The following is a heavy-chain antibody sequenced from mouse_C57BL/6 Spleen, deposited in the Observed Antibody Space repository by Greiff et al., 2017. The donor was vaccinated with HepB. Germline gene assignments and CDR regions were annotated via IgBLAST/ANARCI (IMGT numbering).Heavy chain of an antibody. D-gene: IGHD3-2*02. CDR2: FYPGSGSI. Sequence: VQVVESGAELVKPGASVKLSCKASGYTFTEYTIHWVKQRSGQGLEWIGWFYPGSGSIKYNEKFKDKATLTAYKSSSTVYMELSRLTSEDSAVYFCARHDSSGSWFAYWGQGTLVTVSA. J-gene: IGHJ3*01. CDR3: ARHDSSGSWFAY. V-gene: IGHV1-62-2*01. CDR1: GYTFTEYT.